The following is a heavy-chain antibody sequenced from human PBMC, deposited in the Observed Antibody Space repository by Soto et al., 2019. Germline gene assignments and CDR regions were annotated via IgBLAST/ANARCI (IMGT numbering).Heavy chain of an antibody. CDR1: GYTLTELS. Sequence: ASGKVSCKVSGYTLTELSMHWVRQAPGKGLEWMGGFDPEDGETIYAQKFQGRVTMTEDTSTDTAYMELSSLRSEDTAVYYCATDQRVPSNYYYGMDVWGQGTTVTVSS. D-gene: IGHD1-1*01. CDR2: FDPEDGET. J-gene: IGHJ6*02. V-gene: IGHV1-24*01. CDR3: ATDQRVPSNYYYGMDV.